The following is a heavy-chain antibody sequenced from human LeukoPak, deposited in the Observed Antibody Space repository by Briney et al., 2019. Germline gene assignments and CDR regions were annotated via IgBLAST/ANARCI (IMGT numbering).Heavy chain of an antibody. Sequence: GGSLRLSCAASGFTFSSYSMNWVRQAPGKGLEWVSYISSSSSTIYYADSVKGRFTISRDNAKNSLYLQMNSLRAEDTAVYYCARRASTERGHSYGLDYWGQGTLVTVSS. CDR2: ISSSSSTI. J-gene: IGHJ4*02. CDR1: GFTFSSYS. V-gene: IGHV3-48*01. CDR3: ARRASTERGHSYGLDY. D-gene: IGHD5-18*01.